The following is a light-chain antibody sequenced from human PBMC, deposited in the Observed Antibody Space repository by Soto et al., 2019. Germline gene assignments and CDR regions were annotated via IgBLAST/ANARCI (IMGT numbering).Light chain of an antibody. CDR2: DVS. CDR3: CSYAGSFYV. V-gene: IGLV2-11*01. CDR1: SSDFGGYNY. J-gene: IGLJ1*01. Sequence: QSALTQPRSVSGSPGQSVTISCTGTSSDFGGYNYVSRYQQHPGKAPKLMIYDVSERPSGVPDRFSGSKSGNTASLTISGLQAEDEADYYCCSYAGSFYVFGSGTRSPS.